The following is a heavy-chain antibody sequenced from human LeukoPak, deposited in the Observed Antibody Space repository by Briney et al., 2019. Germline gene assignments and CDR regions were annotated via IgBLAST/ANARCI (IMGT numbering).Heavy chain of an antibody. J-gene: IGHJ4*02. CDR3: ARRSAPYYDSSGYPPYYFDY. CDR1: GGSISSGSYY. CDR2: IYYSGST. V-gene: IGHV4-39*01. Sequence: SETLSLTCTVSGGSISSGSYYWSRIRQPPGKGLEWIGSIYYSGSTYYNPSLKSRVTISVDTSKNQFSLKLSSVTAADTAVYYCARRSAPYYDSSGYPPYYFDYWGQGTLVTVSS. D-gene: IGHD3-22*01.